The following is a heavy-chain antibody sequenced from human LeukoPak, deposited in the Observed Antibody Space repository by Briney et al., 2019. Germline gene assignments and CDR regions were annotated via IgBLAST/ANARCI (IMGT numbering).Heavy chain of an antibody. D-gene: IGHD2-2*01. Sequence: PSETLSLTCTVSGASFSSSTYYWGWIRQPPGKGLERIGEINHSGSTNYNPSLKSRVTISVDTSKNQFSLKLSSVTAADTAVYYCARALVVVPAAKERYGMDVWGQGTTVTVSS. J-gene: IGHJ6*02. V-gene: IGHV4-39*07. CDR3: ARALVVVPAAKERYGMDV. CDR2: INHSGST. CDR1: GASFSSSTYY.